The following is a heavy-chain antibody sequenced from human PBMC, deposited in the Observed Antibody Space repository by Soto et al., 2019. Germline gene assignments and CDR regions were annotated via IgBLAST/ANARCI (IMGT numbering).Heavy chain of an antibody. CDR3: AHRTGSTSWHNWFDP. CDR2: IYWDDDK. V-gene: IGHV2-5*02. CDR1: GASISSSSYY. J-gene: IGHJ5*02. D-gene: IGHD2-2*01. Sequence: TLSLTCAVSGASISSSSYYWGWIRQPPGKALEWLALIYWDDDKRYSPSLKSRLTITKDTSKNQVVLTMTNMDPVDTATYYCAHRTGSTSWHNWFDPWGQGTLVTVSS.